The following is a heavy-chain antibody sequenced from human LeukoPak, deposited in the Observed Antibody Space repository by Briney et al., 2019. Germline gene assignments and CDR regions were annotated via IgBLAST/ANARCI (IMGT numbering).Heavy chain of an antibody. CDR3: AKPYDSSGYYFFPIDY. D-gene: IGHD3-22*01. CDR2: ISGSGGST. CDR1: GFTFSSYA. Sequence: GGSLRLSCAASGFTFSSYAMSWVRQAPGKGLEWVSAISGSGGSTYYADSVKGRSTISRDNSKNTLYLQMNSLRAEDTAVYYCAKPYDSSGYYFFPIDYWGQGTLVTVSS. J-gene: IGHJ4*02. V-gene: IGHV3-23*01.